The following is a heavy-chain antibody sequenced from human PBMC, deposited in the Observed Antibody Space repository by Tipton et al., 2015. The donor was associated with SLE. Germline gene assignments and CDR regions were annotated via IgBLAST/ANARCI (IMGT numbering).Heavy chain of an antibody. CDR1: GGSISSSHYY. CDR2: IYSSGGT. Sequence: TLSLTCTVSGGSISSSHYYWDWIRQPPGKGLEWLGSIYSSGGTYYNPSLKSRVTISVDTSKNQFSLELSSVTAADTAVYYCARGYPMDHWGQGTLVTVSS. CDR3: ARGYPMDH. J-gene: IGHJ4*02. V-gene: IGHV4-39*07. D-gene: IGHD6-13*01.